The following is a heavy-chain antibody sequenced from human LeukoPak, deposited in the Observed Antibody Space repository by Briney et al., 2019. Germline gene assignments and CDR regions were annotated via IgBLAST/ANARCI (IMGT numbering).Heavy chain of an antibody. Sequence: GGSLRLSCAASGFTFSSYAMSWVRQAPGKGLEWVSAISGSGGNTYYADSVKGRFTISRDNSKNTLYLQMNSLRAEDTAVYYCAKDNHEDTAMVKDYGMDVWGQGTTVTVSS. D-gene: IGHD5-18*01. V-gene: IGHV3-23*01. CDR3: AKDNHEDTAMVKDYGMDV. CDR2: ISGSGGNT. J-gene: IGHJ6*02. CDR1: GFTFSSYA.